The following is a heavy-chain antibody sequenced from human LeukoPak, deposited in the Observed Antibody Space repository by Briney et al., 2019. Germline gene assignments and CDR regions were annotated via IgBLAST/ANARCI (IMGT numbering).Heavy chain of an antibody. CDR1: GFTFTSYA. D-gene: IGHD3-22*01. Sequence: PGASLRLSCAASGFTFTSYAMNWLRHTPGKGLEWVSGISGSSGTTYYADSVKGRFTISRDNSKNTLYLQMNSLRAEDTAVYHCAKGRGGSGYWASDYWGRGTLVTVSS. V-gene: IGHV3-23*01. CDR3: AKGRGGSGYWASDY. J-gene: IGHJ4*02. CDR2: ISGSSGTT.